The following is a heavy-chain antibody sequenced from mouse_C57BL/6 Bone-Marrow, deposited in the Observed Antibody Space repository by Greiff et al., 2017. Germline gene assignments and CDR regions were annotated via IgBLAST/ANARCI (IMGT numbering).Heavy chain of an antibody. CDR2: IDPEDGDT. J-gene: IGHJ2*01. CDR3: TRDLYYYGTDY. V-gene: IGHV14-2*01. D-gene: IGHD1-1*01. CDR1: GFNINDYY. Sequence: VQLQQSGAELVKPGASVKLSCKASGFNINDYYMHWVKQRTEQSLEWIGRIDPEDGDTNYAQKFQDKATITADTSSNTAYLQLSSLTSEDTAVYYCTRDLYYYGTDYWGQGTAITVSA.